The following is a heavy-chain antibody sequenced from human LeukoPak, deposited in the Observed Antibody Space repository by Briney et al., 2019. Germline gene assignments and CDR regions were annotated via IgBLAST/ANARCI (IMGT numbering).Heavy chain of an antibody. CDR1: GGSISSYY. J-gene: IGHJ4*02. V-gene: IGHV4-4*07. D-gene: IGHD5-24*01. CDR3: ARGNGYNPRFYYFDY. CDR2: IYTSGST. Sequence: SETLSLTCTVSGGSISSYYWSWLRQPAGKGLEWIGRIYTSGSTNYNPSLKSRVTMSVDTSKNQFSLKLSSVTAADTAVYYCARGNGYNPRFYYFDYWGQGTLVTVSS.